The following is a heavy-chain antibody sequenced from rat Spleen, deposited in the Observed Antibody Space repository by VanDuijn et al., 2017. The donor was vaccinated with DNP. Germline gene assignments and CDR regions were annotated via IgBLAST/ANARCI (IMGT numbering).Heavy chain of an antibody. CDR1: GFSFNDYW. D-gene: IGHD1-11*01. V-gene: IGHV4-2*01. CDR3: AKGPNYGGYSDYFDY. Sequence: EVKLVESGGGLVQPGRSLKLSCVASGFSFNDYWMGWVRQAPGKGLEWIGQINKDSNTINYTPSLEDKFTIASDNAQNTLFLQMNKLGSEYTAIYYCAKGPNYGGYSDYFDYWGQGVMVTVSS. CDR2: INKDSNTI. J-gene: IGHJ2*01.